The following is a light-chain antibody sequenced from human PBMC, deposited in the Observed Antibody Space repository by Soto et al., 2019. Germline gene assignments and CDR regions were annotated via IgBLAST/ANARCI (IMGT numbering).Light chain of an antibody. J-gene: IGLJ3*02. CDR1: SSDVGGHNY. V-gene: IGLV2-14*01. CDR2: EVT. Sequence: QSALTQPASVSGSPGQSITISCTGTSSDVGGHNYVSWYQQHPGKAPKLMIYEVTNRPSGVSNRFSGSKSGNTASLTISGLQAEDEADYYCSSYTPTSTLAVFGGGTKLTVL. CDR3: SSYTPTSTLAV.